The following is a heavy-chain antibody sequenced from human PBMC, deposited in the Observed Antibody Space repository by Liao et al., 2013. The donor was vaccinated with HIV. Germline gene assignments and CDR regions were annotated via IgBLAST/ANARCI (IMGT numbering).Heavy chain of an antibody. J-gene: IGHJ4*02. CDR3: ARASRIAGRTYYYFDS. Sequence: QVQLQESGPGLVKPSDTLSLTCTVSGGSISNNYWSWIRQPPGKGLEWIGYIYYTGSTTYNPSLKSRVSISVDTSKNQFSLRLSSVTAADTALYYCARASRIAGRTYYYFDSWGQGTLVTVSS. CDR1: GGSISNNY. V-gene: IGHV4-59*07. D-gene: IGHD6-6*01. CDR2: IYYTGST.